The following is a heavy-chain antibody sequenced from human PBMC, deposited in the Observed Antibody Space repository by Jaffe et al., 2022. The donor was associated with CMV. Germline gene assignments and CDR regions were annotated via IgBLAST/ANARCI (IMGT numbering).Heavy chain of an antibody. J-gene: IGHJ6*02. V-gene: IGHV3-21*01. CDR2: ISSSGGYI. CDR3: ARLAAKYYGLDV. Sequence: EVQVVESGGGLVKPGGSLRLSCAASGFTFSSYSMHWVRQAPGKGLEWVSSISSSGGYISYADPVRGRFTISRDNAKNSLYLQMNSLRAEDTAMYYCARLAAKYYGLDVWGPGTTVTVSS. CDR1: GFTFSSYS. D-gene: IGHD6-25*01.